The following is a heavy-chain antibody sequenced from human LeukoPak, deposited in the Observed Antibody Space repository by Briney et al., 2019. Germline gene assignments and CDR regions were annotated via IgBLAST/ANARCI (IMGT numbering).Heavy chain of an antibody. V-gene: IGHV1-69*02. CDR3: ASVFLTKCSQN. Sequence: SVSVSCKASGGTFSSCTISCVGHEPPQRLEWWRGVIHIIGRANYDPKLQGRVTITADKSKSTAYMELSSLRSEDTAVYFCASVFLTKCSQNWGAGTLLTVSS. D-gene: IGHD2/OR15-2a*01. CDR1: GGTFSSCT. J-gene: IGHJ1*01. CDR2: VIHIIGRA.